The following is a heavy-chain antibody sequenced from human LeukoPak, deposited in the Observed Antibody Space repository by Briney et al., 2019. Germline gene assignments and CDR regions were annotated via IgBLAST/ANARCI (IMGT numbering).Heavy chain of an antibody. CDR2: ISYSGSP. J-gene: IGHJ3*02. CDR1: SGFISAGSCC. Sequence: SETLSGACIVASGFISAGSCCRCLFRHPPGERLEWIGYISYSGSPYYNPSLKSRVTISVDTSKNQFSLKLSSVTAADTAVYYCARDRVGATDIWGQGTMVTVSS. D-gene: IGHD1-26*01. V-gene: IGHV4-30-4*08. CDR3: ARDRVGATDI.